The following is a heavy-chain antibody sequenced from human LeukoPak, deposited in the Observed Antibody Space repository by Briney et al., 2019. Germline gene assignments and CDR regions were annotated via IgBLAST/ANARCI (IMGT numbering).Heavy chain of an antibody. D-gene: IGHD1-20*01. J-gene: IGHJ4*02. V-gene: IGHV4-59*01. CDR1: GGSIGSYY. CDR2: IYYSGST. Sequence: PSETLSLTCTVSGGSIGSYYWSWIRQPPGKGLEWIGCIYYSGSTNYSPSLKSRVTMSVDTSKNQFSLKLSSVTAADTAVYYCARDYNWSLDYWGQGTLVTVSS. CDR3: ARDYNWSLDY.